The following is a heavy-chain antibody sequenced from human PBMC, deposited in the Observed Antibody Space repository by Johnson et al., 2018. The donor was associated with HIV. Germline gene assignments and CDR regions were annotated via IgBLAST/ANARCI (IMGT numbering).Heavy chain of an antibody. CDR2: IYSCGRT. J-gene: IGHJ3*02. Sequence: VQLLESGGGLVQPGGSLRLSSSASGLTVSSDSLTWVRQAPGKALERGSSIYSCGRTDYLRSVKGRFTISRDNSKNMLFLKINSLRLEDTGVYYCARVRVGAIDIWGQGTMVNVS. D-gene: IGHD1-26*01. V-gene: IGHV3-66*02. CDR3: ARVRVGAIDI. CDR1: GLTVSSDS.